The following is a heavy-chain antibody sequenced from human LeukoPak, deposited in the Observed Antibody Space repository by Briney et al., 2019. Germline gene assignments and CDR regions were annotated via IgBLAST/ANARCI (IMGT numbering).Heavy chain of an antibody. CDR3: ARDTLSYYGSGPSIRGWFDP. CDR1: GYTFTGYY. Sequence: GASVKVSCKASGYTFTGYYMHWVRQAPGQGLEWMGWINPNSGGTNYAQKFQGRVTMTRDTSISTAYMELSRLRSDDTAVYYCARDTLSYYGSGPSIRGWFDPWGQGTLVTVSS. CDR2: INPNSGGT. D-gene: IGHD3-10*01. J-gene: IGHJ5*02. V-gene: IGHV1-2*02.